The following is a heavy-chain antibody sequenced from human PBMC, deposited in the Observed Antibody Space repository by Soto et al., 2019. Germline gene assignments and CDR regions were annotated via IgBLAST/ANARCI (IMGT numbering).Heavy chain of an antibody. J-gene: IGHJ4*02. CDR2: IYYSGST. CDR3: ARAIVATDFDY. CDR1: GGSINGYY. D-gene: IGHD1-26*01. Sequence: QVQLQESGPGLVKPSETLSLTCTVSGGSINGYYWSWIRQPPGRGLEWIGYIYYSGSTNYNPSLERRVTISLATSKTQFSLKLSSVTAADTAVYYCARAIVATDFDYWGQGTLVTVSS. V-gene: IGHV4-59*01.